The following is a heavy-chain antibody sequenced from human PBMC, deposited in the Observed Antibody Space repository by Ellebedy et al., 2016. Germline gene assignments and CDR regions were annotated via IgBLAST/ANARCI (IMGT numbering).Heavy chain of an antibody. CDR2: ISYDGSNK. V-gene: IGHV3-30*03. Sequence: GGSLRLSXAASGFTFSSYGMHWVRQAPGKGLEWVAVISYDGSNKYYADSVKGRFTISRDNAKNSLYLQMNSLRAEDTAVYYCARPYGSGSYYNDYWGQGTLVTVSS. D-gene: IGHD3-10*01. CDR3: ARPYGSGSYYNDY. CDR1: GFTFSSYG. J-gene: IGHJ4*02.